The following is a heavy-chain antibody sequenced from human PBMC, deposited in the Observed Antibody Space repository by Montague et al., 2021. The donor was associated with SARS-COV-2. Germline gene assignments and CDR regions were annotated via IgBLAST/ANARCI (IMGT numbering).Heavy chain of an antibody. J-gene: IGHJ4*02. Sequence: SLRLSCAASGFTFDDYAMHWVRQAPGKGLEWVSGISWNSGSIGYADSVKGRFTISRDNAKNSLYLQMNSLRAEDTALYYCAKDINSYGKYYFDYWGQGTLVTVSS. V-gene: IGHV3-9*01. CDR2: ISWNSGSI. D-gene: IGHD5-18*01. CDR3: AKDINSYGKYYFDY. CDR1: GFTFDDYA.